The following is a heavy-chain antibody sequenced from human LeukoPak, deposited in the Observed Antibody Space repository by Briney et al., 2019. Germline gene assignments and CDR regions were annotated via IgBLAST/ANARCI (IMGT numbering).Heavy chain of an antibody. J-gene: IGHJ3*02. Sequence: SETLSLTCTVSGGAIGTYYWSWIRQPPGKTLEWIGSVYYNGNTNYNPSLRSRVSMSVDTSKNQFSLRLTSVTAADTAVYYCARHNGGTYQGRDAFDIWGQGTMVTVSS. D-gene: IGHD1-26*01. V-gene: IGHV4-59*08. CDR1: GGAIGTYY. CDR2: VYYNGNT. CDR3: ARHNGGTYQGRDAFDI.